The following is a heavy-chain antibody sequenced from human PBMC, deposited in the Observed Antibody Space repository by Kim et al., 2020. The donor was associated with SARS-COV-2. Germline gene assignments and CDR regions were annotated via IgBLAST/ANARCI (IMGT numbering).Heavy chain of an antibody. V-gene: IGHV4-59*01. CDR1: GGSISSYY. J-gene: IGHJ5*02. CDR2: IYYSGST. D-gene: IGHD3-10*01. Sequence: SETLSLTCTVSGGSISSYYWSWIRQPPGKGLEWIGYIYYSGSTNYNPSLKSRVTISVDTSKNQFSLKLSSVTAADTAVYYCARGDMVRGVIITSWGQGTLVTVSS. CDR3: ARGDMVRGVIITS.